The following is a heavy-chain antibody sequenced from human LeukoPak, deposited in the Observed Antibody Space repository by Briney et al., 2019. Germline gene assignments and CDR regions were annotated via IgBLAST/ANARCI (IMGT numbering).Heavy chain of an antibody. CDR2: ISSSSSTI. J-gene: IGHJ4*02. Sequence: GGSLRLSCAASGFTFSSYTMNWVRQAPGKGLEWVSYISSSSSTICYADSVKGRFTISRDNAKNSLYLQMNSLRAEDTAVYYCARGYSSSSSGYDYWGQGTLVTVSS. CDR3: ARGYSSSSSGYDY. V-gene: IGHV3-48*01. D-gene: IGHD6-6*01. CDR1: GFTFSSYT.